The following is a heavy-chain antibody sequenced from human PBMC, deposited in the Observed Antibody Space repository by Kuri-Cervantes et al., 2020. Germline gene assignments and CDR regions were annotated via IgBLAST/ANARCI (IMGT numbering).Heavy chain of an antibody. CDR1: GASMSDFY. V-gene: IGHV4-59*01. Sequence: SETLSLTCIVSGASMSDFYWSWIRHPPGKKLEFIGYIHNTGSTNYNPSLRSRATLSLDTPKSQLSLSLSSVTAADTAVYYCTRVLDYYGSGSYGFDFWGPGTVVTVSS. J-gene: IGHJ3*01. CDR3: TRVLDYYGSGSYGFDF. CDR2: IHNTGST. D-gene: IGHD3-10*01.